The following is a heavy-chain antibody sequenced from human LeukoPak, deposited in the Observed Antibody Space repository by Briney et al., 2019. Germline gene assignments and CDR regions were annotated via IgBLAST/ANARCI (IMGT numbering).Heavy chain of an antibody. CDR3: ARPRWLQFGPHDS. J-gene: IGHJ4*02. D-gene: IGHD5-24*01. V-gene: IGHV3-7*01. Sequence: GGSLRLSCAASGFTLGTFWMSWVRQAPGKGLEWVANIKQDESEKYYVDSVKGRFTISRDNAKNSLYLQMNSLRGEDTAVYCCARPRWLQFGPHDSWGQGTLVTVSS. CDR2: IKQDESEK. CDR1: GFTLGTFW.